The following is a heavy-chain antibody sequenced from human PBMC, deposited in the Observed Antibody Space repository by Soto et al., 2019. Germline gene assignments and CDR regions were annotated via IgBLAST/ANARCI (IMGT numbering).Heavy chain of an antibody. J-gene: IGHJ6*02. V-gene: IGHV3-74*01. CDR1: GFTFSSYW. D-gene: IGHD3-3*01. Sequence: GGSLRLSCAASGFTFSSYWMHWVRQDPGKGLVWVSRINSDGSSTSYADSVKGRFTISRDNAKNTLYLQMNSLRAEDTAVYYCARSRVVIVDPGHYYYYGMDVWGQGTTVTVSS. CDR3: ARSRVVIVDPGHYYYYGMDV. CDR2: INSDGSST.